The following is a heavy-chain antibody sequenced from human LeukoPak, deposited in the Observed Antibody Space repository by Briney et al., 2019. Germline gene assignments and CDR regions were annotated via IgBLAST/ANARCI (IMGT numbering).Heavy chain of an antibody. V-gene: IGHV4-59*04. Sequence: SETLSLTCSVSGGSITNYWSWIRQPPGKGLEWIGSIYYSGSTYYNPSLKSRVTMSVDTSKNHFSLRLNSVTAADTAVYFCAHFKGGSFDFWGQGTMVTVSS. J-gene: IGHJ3*01. CDR2: IYYSGST. D-gene: IGHD1-26*01. CDR3: AHFKGGSFDF. CDR1: GGSITNY.